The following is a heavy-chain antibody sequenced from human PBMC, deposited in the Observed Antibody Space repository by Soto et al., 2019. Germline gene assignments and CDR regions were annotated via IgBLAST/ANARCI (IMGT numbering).Heavy chain of an antibody. J-gene: IGHJ4*02. CDR1: GGSISSGGYY. Sequence: QVQLQESGPGLVEPSQTLSLTCTVSGGSISSGGYYWSWIRQHPGKGLEWIGYIYYSGSTYYNPSLKSRVTISVDTSKNQFSLKLSSVTAADTAVYYCAGESSSWYYFDYWGQGTLVTVSS. CDR2: IYYSGST. V-gene: IGHV4-31*03. D-gene: IGHD6-13*01. CDR3: AGESSSWYYFDY.